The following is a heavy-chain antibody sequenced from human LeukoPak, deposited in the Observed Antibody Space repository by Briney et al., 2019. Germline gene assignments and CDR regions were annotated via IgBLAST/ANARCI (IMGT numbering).Heavy chain of an antibody. D-gene: IGHD3-10*01. V-gene: IGHV1-2*02. CDR3: AVPQDYGSGLPFDY. CDR2: INPNSGGT. J-gene: IGHJ4*02. Sequence: ASVKVSCKASGYTFTSYDINWVRQAPGQGLQWMGWINPNSGGTNYAQNFQGRVTMTRDTSISTAYMELISLRSSDTAVYYCAVPQDYGSGLPFDYWGQGTLVTVSS. CDR1: GYTFTSYD.